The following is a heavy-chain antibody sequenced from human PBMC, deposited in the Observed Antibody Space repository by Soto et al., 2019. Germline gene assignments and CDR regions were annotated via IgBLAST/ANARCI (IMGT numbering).Heavy chain of an antibody. CDR2: INHSGST. V-gene: IGHV4-34*01. Sequence: QVRLQQWGAGLLKPSETLSLTCAVYGGSFSGYYWSWIRQPPGKGLEWIGEINHSGSTNYNPSLKSRVTISVDTSKNQFSLKLSSVTAADTAVYYCARAPRVAGWFDPWGQGTLVTVSS. D-gene: IGHD2-15*01. J-gene: IGHJ5*02. CDR3: ARAPRVAGWFDP. CDR1: GGSFSGYY.